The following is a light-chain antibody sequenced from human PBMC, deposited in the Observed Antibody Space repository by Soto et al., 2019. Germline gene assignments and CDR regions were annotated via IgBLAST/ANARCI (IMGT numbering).Light chain of an antibody. CDR1: SSNIGAGYD. J-gene: IGLJ2*01. CDR3: QSYDSSLSVV. Sequence: QSVLTQPPSVSGAPGQRVTISCTGSSSNIGAGYDVHWYQQLPGTAPKLLIHVNINRPSEVPDRFSGSKSGTSASLAITGLQAEDEADYYCQSYDSSLSVVFGGGTKLTVL. CDR2: VNI. V-gene: IGLV1-40*01.